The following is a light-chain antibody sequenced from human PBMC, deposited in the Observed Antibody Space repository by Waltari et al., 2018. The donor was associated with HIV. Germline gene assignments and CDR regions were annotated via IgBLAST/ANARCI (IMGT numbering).Light chain of an antibody. J-gene: IGKJ4*01. V-gene: IGKV3-20*01. Sequence: EIVLTQSPGTLSLSPGEIATLSCRASQSVRSNCLAWYQQKPGQAPRLLIHGASSSATGIPDRLSGSGSGTDFTLTISGLAPEDFAVYCCQQYISAPLTLGGGTK. CDR1: QSVRSNC. CDR2: GAS. CDR3: QQYISAPLT.